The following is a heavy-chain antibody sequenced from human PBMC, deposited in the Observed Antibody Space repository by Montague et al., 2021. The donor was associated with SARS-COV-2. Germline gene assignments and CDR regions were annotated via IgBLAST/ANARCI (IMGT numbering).Heavy chain of an antibody. V-gene: IGHV2-70*11. D-gene: IGHD3-10*01. CDR1: GFSLSTSGMC. J-gene: IGHJ4*02. Sequence: PALVKPTQTLTLTCTFSGFSLSTSGMCVSWIRQPPGKALEWLARXDWDDDKYYSTSLKTRLTISKDTSKNQVVLTMTNMDPVDTATYYCARTYYGSGSSPLDYWGQGTLVTVSS. CDR2: XDWDDDK. CDR3: ARTYYGSGSSPLDY.